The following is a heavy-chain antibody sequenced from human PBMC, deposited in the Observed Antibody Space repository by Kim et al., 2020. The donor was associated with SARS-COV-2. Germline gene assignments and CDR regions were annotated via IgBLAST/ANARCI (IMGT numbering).Heavy chain of an antibody. Sequence: PSFQGQVTISADKSISTAYLQWSSLKASDTAMYYCARRGFGELLSYYFDYWGQGTLVTVSS. CDR3: ARRGFGELLSYYFDY. D-gene: IGHD3-10*01. J-gene: IGHJ4*02. V-gene: IGHV5-51*01.